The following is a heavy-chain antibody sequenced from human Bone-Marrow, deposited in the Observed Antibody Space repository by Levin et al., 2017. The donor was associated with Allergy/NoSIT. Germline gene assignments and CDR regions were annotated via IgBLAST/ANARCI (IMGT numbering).Heavy chain of an antibody. CDR2: IVPIFGAS. CDR3: ASPKTPSCGGHCPLDL. Sequence: SVKVSCKVSGGTFSDYAVSWVRQAPGQGLEWMGGIVPIFGASMYAQKFQGRVTIAADKSTNTVYLDLSSLRSEDTAVFYCASPKTPSCGGHCPLDLWGQGSLVTVSS. J-gene: IGHJ5*02. D-gene: IGHD2-21*01. V-gene: IGHV1-69*06. CDR1: GGTFSDYA.